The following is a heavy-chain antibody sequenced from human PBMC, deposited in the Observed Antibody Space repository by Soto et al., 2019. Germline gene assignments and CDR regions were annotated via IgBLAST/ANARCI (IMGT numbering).Heavy chain of an antibody. CDR1: GFTFSTFP. J-gene: IGHJ5*01. CDR2: ISGGGGAT. Sequence: TGGSLRLSCSASGFTFSTFPMSWVRQAPGKGLEWVSTISGGGGATYYADSVKGRFTISRDNSKNTLYLQMDSLRGEDTAVYYCAKSGCGTSCYYPNWFDSWGQGTPVTVSS. CDR3: AKSGCGTSCYYPNWFDS. V-gene: IGHV3-23*01. D-gene: IGHD2-2*01.